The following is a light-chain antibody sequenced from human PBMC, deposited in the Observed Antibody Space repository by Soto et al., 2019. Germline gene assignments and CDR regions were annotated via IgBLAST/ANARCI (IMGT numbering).Light chain of an antibody. V-gene: IGKV1-12*02. CDR2: AAS. CDR1: KGISSG. Sequence: DIQMTQSPSSVSASVGDRVTITCRASKGISSGLAWYQQKPGKAPKLLIYAASSLQSGVPSRFSGSGSGTDFTLTISSLQPEDVATYYCQQANRFPLFTFGPGTKVDIK. CDR3: QQANRFPLFT. J-gene: IGKJ3*01.